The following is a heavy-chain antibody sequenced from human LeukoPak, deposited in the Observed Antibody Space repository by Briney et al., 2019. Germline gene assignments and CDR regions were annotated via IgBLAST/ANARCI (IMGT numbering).Heavy chain of an antibody. Sequence: GGSLRLXCAASGFTFSSYAMSWVRQAPGKGLEWVSAISGSGGSTYYADSVKGRFTISRDNSKNTLYLQMNSLRAEDTAVYYCAKDRGYSGYGPNFDYWGQGTLVTVSS. V-gene: IGHV3-23*01. D-gene: IGHD5-12*01. CDR1: GFTFSSYA. CDR2: ISGSGGST. J-gene: IGHJ4*02. CDR3: AKDRGYSGYGPNFDY.